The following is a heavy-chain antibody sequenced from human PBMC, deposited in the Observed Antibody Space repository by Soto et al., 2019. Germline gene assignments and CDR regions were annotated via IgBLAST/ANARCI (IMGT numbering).Heavy chain of an antibody. V-gene: IGHV4-39*01. CDR3: ARSETVGNPHLYFDL. CDR1: GGSFSSNSHF. CDR2: TYFGVNS. Sequence: QLQESGPGLAQPSGTLSLTCTVSGGSFSSNSHFWAWIRQPPGKGLEWIGSTYFGVNSRYNPSLESRVTLSVDTSKTQFSLKVNSVTAADTAIYYCARSETVGNPHLYFDLWGRGTLVTVSS. D-gene: IGHD2-15*01. J-gene: IGHJ2*01.